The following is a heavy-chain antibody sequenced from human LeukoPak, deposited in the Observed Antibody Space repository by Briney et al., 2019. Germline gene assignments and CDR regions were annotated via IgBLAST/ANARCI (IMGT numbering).Heavy chain of an antibody. CDR1: EFIFKDYS. D-gene: IGHD4-11*01. Sequence: GGSLRLSCSASEFIFKDYSMKWVRQAPGKGLEGVAFIRYDGSNKYYADSVKGRFTISRDNSKNTLYLQMKSLRAEDTAVYYCALQDHAFDIWGQGTMVTVSS. CDR3: ALQDHAFDI. J-gene: IGHJ3*02. V-gene: IGHV3-30*02. CDR2: IRYDGSNK.